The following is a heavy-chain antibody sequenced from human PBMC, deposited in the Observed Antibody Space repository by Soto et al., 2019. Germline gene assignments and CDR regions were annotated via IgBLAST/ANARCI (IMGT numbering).Heavy chain of an antibody. D-gene: IGHD1-1*01. CDR3: TRWNGVGDS. Sequence: EVQLLEPGGGSVQPEGSLKLSCGVSGFSIPDYVVTWVRQPPGKGLEWVSGFTGGHGKTFYADSVRGRFTLSREDSRNTVYLQMDSLRVEDTVVYYCTRWNGVGDSWGQGTVVTVAS. CDR1: GFSIPDYV. CDR2: FTGGHGKT. J-gene: IGHJ4*02. V-gene: IGHV3-23*01.